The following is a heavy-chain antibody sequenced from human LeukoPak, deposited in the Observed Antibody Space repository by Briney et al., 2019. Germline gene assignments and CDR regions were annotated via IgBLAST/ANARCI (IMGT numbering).Heavy chain of an antibody. J-gene: IGHJ4*02. CDR3: AGVGGRLYYFDY. CDR1: GFTFSSYW. CDR2: INSDGSST. D-gene: IGHD2-15*01. Sequence: PGGSLRLSCAASGFTFSSYWMHWVRQAPGKGLVWVSRINSDGSSTSYADSVKGRFTISRDNAKNTLYLQMNSLRAEDTAVYYCAGVGGRLYYFDYWGQGTLVTVSS. V-gene: IGHV3-74*01.